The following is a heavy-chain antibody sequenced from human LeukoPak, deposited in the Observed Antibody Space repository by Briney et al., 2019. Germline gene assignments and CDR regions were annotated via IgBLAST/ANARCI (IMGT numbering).Heavy chain of an antibody. D-gene: IGHD4-17*01. CDR3: ARKDYGDYGQFDY. CDR1: GGSITSSNW. V-gene: IGHV4-4*02. J-gene: IGHJ4*02. CDR2: IYHSGST. Sequence: SETLSLTCAVSGGSITSSNWWSWVRQPPGKGLEWIGEIYHSGSTNYNPSLKSRVTISVDKSKNQFSLKLSSVTAADTAVYYCARKDYGDYGQFDYWGQGTLVTVSS.